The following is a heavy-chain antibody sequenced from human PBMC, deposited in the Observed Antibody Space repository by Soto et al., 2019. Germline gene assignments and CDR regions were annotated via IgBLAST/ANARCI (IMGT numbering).Heavy chain of an antibody. CDR2: IKQDGSEK. V-gene: IGHV3-7*03. CDR1: GFTFSSSW. Sequence: XGSLKLSCSAAGFTFSSSWMSWGRQAPGKGLEWVANIKQDGSEKYYVDSVKGRFTISKDNAKNPLYLQMNSLRAEDTAVYYCARAMYSSSSECFDYWGQGTLVTVSS. D-gene: IGHD6-6*01. CDR3: ARAMYSSSSECFDY. J-gene: IGHJ4*02.